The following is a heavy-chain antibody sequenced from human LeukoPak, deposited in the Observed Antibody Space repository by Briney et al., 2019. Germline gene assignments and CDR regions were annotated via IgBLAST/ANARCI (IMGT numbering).Heavy chain of an antibody. Sequence: QAGGSLRLSCTASKFTFSHYGMQWVRQAPGKGLEWVAVISSDGSIKVYADSVKGRFTLSRDKSINTVDLQMNSLRAEDTAVYYCVKEYHSRGFGAYFDYWGQGTLVTVSS. J-gene: IGHJ4*02. CDR2: ISSDGSIK. D-gene: IGHD3-3*01. CDR1: KFTFSHYG. CDR3: VKEYHSRGFGAYFDY. V-gene: IGHV3-30*18.